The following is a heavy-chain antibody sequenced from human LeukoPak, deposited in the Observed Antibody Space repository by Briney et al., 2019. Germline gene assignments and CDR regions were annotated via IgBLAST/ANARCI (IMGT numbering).Heavy chain of an antibody. Sequence: SETLSLTCAVSGGSISSSNWWSWVRQPPGKGLEWIGEIYHSGSTYYNPSLKIRVTISVDTSKNQFSLKLSSVTAADTAVYYCARRYSSSWYSNWGQGTLVTVSS. CDR1: GGSISSSNW. V-gene: IGHV4-4*02. CDR3: ARRYSSSWYSN. CDR2: IYHSGST. D-gene: IGHD6-13*01. J-gene: IGHJ4*02.